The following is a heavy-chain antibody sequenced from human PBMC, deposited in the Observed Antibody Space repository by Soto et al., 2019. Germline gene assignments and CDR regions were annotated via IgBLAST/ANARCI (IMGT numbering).Heavy chain of an antibody. CDR2: ISTNSGNT. D-gene: IGHD1-7*01. Sequence: QVQLEQSGAEVKEPVASVKVSCKASGYPFGTYAITWVRQAPGQGLEWVGWISTNSGNTYYAQNFQGRVTLTTDTSTTTAYMELMSLTSDDTAIYYCARTYNWNSEGFDHWGQGTLVTVST. J-gene: IGHJ4*02. CDR3: ARTYNWNSEGFDH. CDR1: GYPFGTYA. V-gene: IGHV1-18*04.